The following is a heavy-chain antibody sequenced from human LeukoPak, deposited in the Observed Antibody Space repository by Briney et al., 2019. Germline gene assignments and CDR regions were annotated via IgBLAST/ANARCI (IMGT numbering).Heavy chain of an antibody. V-gene: IGHV1-69*05. CDR3: ARTTVTRGRLYYYYYMDV. Sequence: GASVKVSCKASGGTFSSYAISWVRQAPGQGLEWMGGIIPIFGTANYAQRFQGRVTITTDESTSTAYMELSSLRSEDTAVYYCARTTVTRGRLYYYYYMDVWGKGTTVTVSS. CDR2: IIPIFGTA. D-gene: IGHD4-11*01. J-gene: IGHJ6*03. CDR1: GGTFSSYA.